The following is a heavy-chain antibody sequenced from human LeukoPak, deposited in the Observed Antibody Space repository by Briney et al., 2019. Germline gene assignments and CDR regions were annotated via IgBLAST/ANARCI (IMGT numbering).Heavy chain of an antibody. CDR2: ISAYNGNT. V-gene: IGHV1-18*01. Sequence: ASVKASCKASGYTFTSYGISWVRQAPGQGLEWMGWISAYNGNTNYAQKLQGRVTMTTDTSTSTAYMELRSLRSDDTAVYYCQLFDSGPDYHYGMDVWGQGTTVTVSS. CDR3: QLFDSGPDYHYGMDV. CDR1: GYTFTSYG. J-gene: IGHJ6*02. D-gene: IGHD3-10*01.